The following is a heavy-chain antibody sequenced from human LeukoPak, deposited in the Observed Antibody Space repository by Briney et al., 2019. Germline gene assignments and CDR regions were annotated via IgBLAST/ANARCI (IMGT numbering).Heavy chain of an antibody. CDR3: TTAYMVRGVNRPDY. J-gene: IGHJ4*02. CDR1: GFTFSNAW. Sequence: PGGSLRLSCAASGFTFSNAWMSWVRQAPGKGLEWVGRIKSKTDGGTTDYAAPVKGRFTISRDDSKNTLYLQMNSLKTEDTAVYYCTTAYMVRGVNRPDYWGQGTLVTVSS. V-gene: IGHV3-15*01. D-gene: IGHD3-10*01. CDR2: IKSKTDGGTT.